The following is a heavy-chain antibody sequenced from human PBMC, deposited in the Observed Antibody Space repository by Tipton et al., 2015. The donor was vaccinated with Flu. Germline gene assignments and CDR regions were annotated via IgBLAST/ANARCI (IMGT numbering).Heavy chain of an antibody. V-gene: IGHV4-4*07. Sequence: TLSLTCTVSGGSISSYYWSWIRQPAGKGLEWIGRIYTSGSTNYNPSLKSRVTMSVDTSKNQFSLKLSSVTAADTAVYYCARGVVIISNYYYYYMDVWGKGTTVTVSS. CDR2: IYTSGST. CDR3: ARGVVIISNYYYYYMDV. J-gene: IGHJ6*03. CDR1: GGSISSYY. D-gene: IGHD3-3*01.